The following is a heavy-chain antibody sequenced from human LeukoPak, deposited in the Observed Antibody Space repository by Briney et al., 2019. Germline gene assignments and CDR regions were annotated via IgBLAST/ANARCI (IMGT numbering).Heavy chain of an antibody. Sequence: ASVKVSCKASGGTFSSYAISWVRQAPGQGLEWMGWMNLNSGDTYYAQNFQGRFSITSDTSKSTTYMDLASLAPEDTAVYYCARVPVPAPRRGLYFDYWGQGTVITVSS. J-gene: IGHJ4*02. CDR2: MNLNSGDT. D-gene: IGHD2-2*01. CDR3: ARVPVPAPRRGLYFDY. CDR1: GGTFSSYA. V-gene: IGHV1-8*02.